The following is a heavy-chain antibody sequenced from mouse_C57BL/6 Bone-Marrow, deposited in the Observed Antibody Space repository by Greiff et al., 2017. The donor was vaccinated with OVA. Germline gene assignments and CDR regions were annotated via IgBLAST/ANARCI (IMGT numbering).Heavy chain of an antibody. D-gene: IGHD1-2*01. CDR1: GYTFTEYT. CDR2: FYPGSGSI. V-gene: IGHV1-62-2*01. Sequence: QVQLKESGAELVKPGASVKLFCKASGYTFTEYTIHWVKQRSGQGLEWIGWFYPGSGSIKYNEKFKDKATLTADKSSSTVYMELSRLTSEDSAVYFCARHDITTSNYYAMDYWGQGTSVTVSS. J-gene: IGHJ4*01. CDR3: ARHDITTSNYYAMDY.